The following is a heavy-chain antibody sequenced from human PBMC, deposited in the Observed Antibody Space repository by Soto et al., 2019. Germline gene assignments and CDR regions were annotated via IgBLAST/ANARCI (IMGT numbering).Heavy chain of an antibody. V-gene: IGHV1-3*01. D-gene: IGHD3-10*01. CDR3: AREQGHYYGSGSYYKELDV. CDR1: GYTFTSYA. J-gene: IGHJ6*02. CDR2: INAGNGNT. Sequence: ASVKVSCKASGYTFTSYAMHWVRQAPGQRLEWMGWINAGNGNTKYSQKFQGRVTITRDTSASTAYMELSSLRSEDTAVYYCAREQGHYYGSGSYYKELDVWGQGTTVTVSS.